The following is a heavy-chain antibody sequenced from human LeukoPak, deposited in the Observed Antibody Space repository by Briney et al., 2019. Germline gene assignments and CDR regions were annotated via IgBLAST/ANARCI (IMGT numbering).Heavy chain of an antibody. D-gene: IGHD3-22*01. CDR2: INPNSGGT. J-gene: IGHJ4*02. CDR3: ARDLAYDSSGYSFDY. Sequence: ASVKVSCKSSGYTFTGYYMHWVRQAPGQGLEWMGWINPNSGGTNYAQKFQGRVTMTRDTSISTAYMELSRLRSDDTAVYYCARDLAYDSSGYSFDYWGQGTLVTVS. V-gene: IGHV1-2*02. CDR1: GYTFTGYY.